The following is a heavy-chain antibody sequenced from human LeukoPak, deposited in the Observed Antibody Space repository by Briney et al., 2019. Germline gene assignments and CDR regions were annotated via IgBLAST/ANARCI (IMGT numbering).Heavy chain of an antibody. J-gene: IGHJ1*01. CDR2: MSGSGGKT. V-gene: IGHV3-23*01. D-gene: IGHD6-19*01. CDR1: GFTFSSYA. Sequence: PGGSLRLSCAASGFTFSSYAMSWVRQAPGKGLEWVSVMSGSGGKTYYADSVKGRFTISRDNSKNTLYLQMNSLRAEDTAVYYCAKDFYYGGWSNFQHWGQGTLVTVSS. CDR3: AKDFYYGGWSNFQH.